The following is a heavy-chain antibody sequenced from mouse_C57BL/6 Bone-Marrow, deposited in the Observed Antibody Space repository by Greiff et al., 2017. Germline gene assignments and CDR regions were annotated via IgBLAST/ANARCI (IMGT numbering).Heavy chain of an antibody. CDR3: ARYGRWLLPWFAY. V-gene: IGHV1-55*01. J-gene: IGHJ3*01. D-gene: IGHD2-3*01. CDR1: GYTFTSYW. Sequence: VQLQQSGAELVKPGASVKMSCKASGYTFTSYWITWVKQRPGQGLEWIGDIYPGSGSTNYNEKFKSKATLTVDTSSSTAYMQLSSLTSEDSAVYYCARYGRWLLPWFAYWGQGTLVTVSA. CDR2: IYPGSGST.